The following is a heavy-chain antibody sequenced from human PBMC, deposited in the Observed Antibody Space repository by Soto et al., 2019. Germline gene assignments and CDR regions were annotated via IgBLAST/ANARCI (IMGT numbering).Heavy chain of an antibody. D-gene: IGHD2-8*01. V-gene: IGHV3-48*01. J-gene: IGHJ4*02. Sequence: GGSLRLSCAASGFTFSSYSMNWVRQAPGKGLEWVSYISSSSTIYYADSVKGRFTISRDNAKNSLYLQMNSLRAEDTAVYYCARYAGTLSFDYWGQGTLVTVSS. CDR3: ARYAGTLSFDY. CDR1: GFTFSSYS. CDR2: ISSSSTI.